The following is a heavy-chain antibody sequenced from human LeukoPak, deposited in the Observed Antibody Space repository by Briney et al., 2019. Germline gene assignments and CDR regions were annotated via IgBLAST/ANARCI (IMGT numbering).Heavy chain of an antibody. Sequence: SETLSLTCTVSGGSISSGGYYWSWIRQPPGKGLEWIGYIYHTGSTYYNPSLKSRVTISVDRSKNQFSLKLSSVTAADTAVYYCARDADHSSWSVRLGFDIWGQGTMVTVSS. V-gene: IGHV4-30-2*01. CDR1: GGSISSGGYY. D-gene: IGHD6-13*01. CDR2: IYHTGST. J-gene: IGHJ3*02. CDR3: ARDADHSSWSVRLGFDI.